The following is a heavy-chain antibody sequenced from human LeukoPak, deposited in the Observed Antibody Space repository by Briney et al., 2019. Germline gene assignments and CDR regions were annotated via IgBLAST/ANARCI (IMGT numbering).Heavy chain of an antibody. D-gene: IGHD2-15*01. J-gene: IGHJ4*02. Sequence: PGGSLRLSCAASEFSVGSNYMTWVRQAPGKGLEWVSLIYSGGSTYYADSVKGRFTISRDNAKNSLYLQMNSLRAEDTAVYYCARDLAPYCSGGRCSTFDSWGQGTLVTVSS. CDR1: EFSVGSNY. CDR3: ARDLAPYCSGGRCSTFDS. V-gene: IGHV3-66*01. CDR2: IYSGGST.